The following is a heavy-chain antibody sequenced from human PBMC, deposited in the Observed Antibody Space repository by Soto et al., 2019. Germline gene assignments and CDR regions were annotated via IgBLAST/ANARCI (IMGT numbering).Heavy chain of an antibody. CDR3: ARDGRGYGDPQSFDY. J-gene: IGHJ4*02. V-gene: IGHV1-69*04. CDR2: IIPILGIA. Sequence: SVKVSCKASGGTFSSYTIGWVRQAPGQGLEWMGRIIPILGIANYAQKFQDRVTITADKSTSTAYMELSSLRSEDTAVYYCARDGRGYGDPQSFDYWGQGTLVTSPQ. D-gene: IGHD4-17*01. CDR1: GGTFSSYT.